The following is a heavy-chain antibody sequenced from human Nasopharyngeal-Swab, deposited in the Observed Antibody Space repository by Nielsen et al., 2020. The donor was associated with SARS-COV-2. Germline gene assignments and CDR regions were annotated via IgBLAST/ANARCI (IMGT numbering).Heavy chain of an antibody. CDR1: GFTFTTYW. CDR2: INQDGSTK. J-gene: IGHJ4*02. CDR3: TKKIGED. V-gene: IGHV3-7*05. Sequence: GGSLRLSCATSGFTFTTYWMSWVRQAPGKGLEWVANINQDGSTKYYVDSVKGRFTISRDNTKNSVSLQMNSLRAEDTAMYYCTKKIGEDWGQGTLDTVSS.